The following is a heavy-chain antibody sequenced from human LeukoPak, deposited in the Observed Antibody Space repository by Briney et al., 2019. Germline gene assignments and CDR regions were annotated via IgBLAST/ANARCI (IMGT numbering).Heavy chain of an antibody. Sequence: ASVKVSCKASGYTFTGYYMHWVRQAPGQGLEWMGWINPNSGGTNYAQKFQGRVTMTRDTSISTAYMELSRLRSDDTAVYYCASDWEDGDYWDAFDIWGQGTMVTVSS. D-gene: IGHD4-17*01. CDR3: ASDWEDGDYWDAFDI. CDR1: GYTFTGYY. J-gene: IGHJ3*02. V-gene: IGHV1-2*02. CDR2: INPNSGGT.